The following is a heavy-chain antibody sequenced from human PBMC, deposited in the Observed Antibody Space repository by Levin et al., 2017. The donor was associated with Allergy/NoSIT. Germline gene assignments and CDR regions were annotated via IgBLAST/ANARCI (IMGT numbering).Heavy chain of an antibody. CDR1: GGSFSGYY. CDR2: INHSGST. J-gene: IGHJ4*02. Sequence: SETLSLTCAVYGGSFSGYYWSWIRQPPGKGLEWIGEINHSGSTNYNPSLKSRVTISVDTSKNQFSLKLSSVTAADTAVYYCARGGRRYYDFGSGDEPFDYWGQGTLVTVSS. V-gene: IGHV4-34*01. CDR3: ARGGRRYYDFGSGDEPFDY. D-gene: IGHD3-3*01.